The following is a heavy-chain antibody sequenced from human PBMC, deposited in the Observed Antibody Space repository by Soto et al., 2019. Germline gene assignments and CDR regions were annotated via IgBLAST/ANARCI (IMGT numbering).Heavy chain of an antibody. CDR1: GFTFGTYA. CDR3: XXXXXXXXXXXXFDP. Sequence: ELQLLESGGDLVQPGESLILSCVASGFTFGTYAMSWVRQAPGRGLEWVSSINGRGDNAYYADSVKGRFTISRDNSGXXXXXXXXXXXXXXXXXXXXXXXXXXXXXXXXFDPWGQGTLVTVSS. V-gene: IGHV3-23*01. D-gene: IGHD1-1*01. J-gene: IGHJ5*02. CDR2: INGRGDNA.